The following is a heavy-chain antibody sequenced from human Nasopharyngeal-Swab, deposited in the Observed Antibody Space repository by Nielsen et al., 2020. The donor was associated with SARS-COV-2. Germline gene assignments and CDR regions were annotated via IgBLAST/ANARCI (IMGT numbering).Heavy chain of an antibody. CDR3: ARGPFVADHSGYAEPHWYFDL. V-gene: IGHV1-8*01. CDR2: INPNSGGT. J-gene: IGHJ2*01. D-gene: IGHD5-12*01. Sequence: WVRQAPGQGLEWMGRINPNSGGTNYAQKFKGRVTMTRNTSISTAYMELSSLRSEDTAVYYCARGPFVADHSGYAEPHWYFDLWGRGTLVTVSS.